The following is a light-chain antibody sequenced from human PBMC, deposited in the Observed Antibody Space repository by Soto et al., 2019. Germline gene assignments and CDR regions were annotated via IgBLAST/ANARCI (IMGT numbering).Light chain of an antibody. CDR1: SSDVGGYNY. J-gene: IGLJ3*02. V-gene: IGLV2-14*01. Sequence: QSALTQPASVSGSPGQWITISCTGNSSDVGGYNYVSWYQQYPGKAPKLIIYEVSNRPSGISNRFSGSKSGNPASLTISGLQAEDEADYYCSSYTSSSTRVFGGGTRLTVL. CDR2: EVS. CDR3: SSYTSSSTRV.